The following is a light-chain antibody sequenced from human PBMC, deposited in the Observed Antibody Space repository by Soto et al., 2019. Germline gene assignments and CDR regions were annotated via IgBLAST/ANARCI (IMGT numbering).Light chain of an antibody. CDR3: QHYKSYSEA. J-gene: IGKJ1*01. CDR2: KAS. V-gene: IGKV1-5*03. CDR1: QTISSW. Sequence: DIQMTQSPSTLSGSVGDRVTITCRASQTISSWLDWYQQKPGKAPKLLIYKASTLKSGVPSRFSGSGSGTEFTLTSSRLQPVDFATYYCQHYKSYSEACGQGTKVELK.